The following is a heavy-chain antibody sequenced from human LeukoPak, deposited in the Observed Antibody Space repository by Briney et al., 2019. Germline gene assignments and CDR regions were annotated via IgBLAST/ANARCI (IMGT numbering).Heavy chain of an antibody. CDR2: ITWNADNT. Sequence: RSGGSLRLSCAASGFTFDDFGMSWVRQAPGKGLEWVSGITWNADNTGYADSVKGRFTISRDNAKNSLYLQMNSLRAEDTALYYCAREGHRPTFDYWGQGALVTVSS. CDR1: GFTFDDFG. V-gene: IGHV3-20*04. D-gene: IGHD1-26*01. J-gene: IGHJ4*02. CDR3: AREGHRPTFDY.